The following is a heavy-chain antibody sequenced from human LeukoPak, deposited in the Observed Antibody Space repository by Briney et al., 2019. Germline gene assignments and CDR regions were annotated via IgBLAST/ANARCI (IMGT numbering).Heavy chain of an antibody. CDR3: ASVKLGYYYDTNGYFDS. CDR1: TDSISKSLYH. Sequence: PSETLSLTCTVSTDSISKSLYHWAWVRQPPGKGLEWIAEIYYQGNTYYNPSLSGRVTISVDTSKNQFSLQLNAVTAADTALYFCASVKLGYYYDTNGYFDSWGRGIPVTVSS. CDR2: IYYQGNT. V-gene: IGHV4-39*07. D-gene: IGHD3-22*01. J-gene: IGHJ4*02.